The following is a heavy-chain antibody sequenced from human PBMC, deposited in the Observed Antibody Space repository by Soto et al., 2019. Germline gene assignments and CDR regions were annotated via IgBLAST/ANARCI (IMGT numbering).Heavy chain of an antibody. CDR3: AADMGGYIYGLGTY. CDR1: GGTFSSYA. J-gene: IGHJ4*02. CDR2: IIPIFGTA. D-gene: IGHD5-18*01. V-gene: IGHV1-69*13. Sequence: SVKVSCKASGGTFSSYAISWVRQAPGQGLEWMGGIIPIFGTANYAQKFQGRVTITADESTSTAYMELSSLRSEDTAVYYCAADMGGYIYGLGTYWGQGTLVTVSS.